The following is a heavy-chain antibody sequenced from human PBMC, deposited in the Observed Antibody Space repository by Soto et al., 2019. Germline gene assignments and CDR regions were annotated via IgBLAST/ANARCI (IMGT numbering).Heavy chain of an antibody. D-gene: IGHD1-26*01. V-gene: IGHV1-18*04. CDR3: AAASTSGTYFYSFDY. Sequence: APVNVSCKASVYAFTSYAISWVRQAPRQGLEWMGWISAYNGNTNYAQNLQGRVTMTTDTSTSTAYMDLRSLRSDDTAVYFCAAASTSGTYFYSFDYWGQGTLVTVSS. J-gene: IGHJ4*02. CDR2: ISAYNGNT. CDR1: VYAFTSYA.